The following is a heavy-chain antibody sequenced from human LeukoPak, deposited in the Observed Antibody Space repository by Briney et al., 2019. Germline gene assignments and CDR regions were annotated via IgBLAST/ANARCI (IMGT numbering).Heavy chain of an antibody. V-gene: IGHV3-30*02. J-gene: IGHJ6*03. CDR3: AKGAGYGDLGYFYYMDV. D-gene: IGHD4-17*01. CDR1: GFTFSNYG. Sequence: GGSLRLSCAASGFTFSNYGMHWVRQAPGKGLEWVAFIRYDGSDKYYADSVKGRFTISRDNSRNTLYLHMNSLRAEDTAVYYCAKGAGYGDLGYFYYMDVWGKGTTVTVSS. CDR2: IRYDGSDK.